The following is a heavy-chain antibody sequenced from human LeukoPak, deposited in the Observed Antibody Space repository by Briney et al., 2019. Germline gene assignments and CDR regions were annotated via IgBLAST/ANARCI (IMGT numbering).Heavy chain of an antibody. CDR1: DDSITTYY. V-gene: IGHV4-59*01. D-gene: IGHD1-1*01. CDR3: ARGRVSSSTWYSTYYYYFYMDV. J-gene: IGHJ6*03. CDR2: VDHTGST. Sequence: SETLSLTCSVSDDSITTYYWTWIRQPPGKGLEWIGYVDHTGSTNFNPSLNGRVSISRDTTKNLFSLRLRSVTAADTAVYFCARGRVSSSTWYSTYYYYFYMDVWGKGTTVTVSS.